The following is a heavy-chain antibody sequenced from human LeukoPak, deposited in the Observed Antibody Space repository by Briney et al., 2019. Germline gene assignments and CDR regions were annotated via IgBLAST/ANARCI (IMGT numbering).Heavy chain of an antibody. V-gene: IGHV3-30*02. CDR3: AKDLGYGGFWGGFDY. CDR1: GFSFSSHG. J-gene: IGHJ4*02. D-gene: IGHD3-3*01. CDR2: IWYDGSNK. Sequence: GGSLRLSCAASGFSFSSHGMHWVRQAPGKGLEWVTVIWYDGSNKYYADSVKGRFTISRDNSKNTLYLQMNNLRAEDTAVYYCAKDLGYGGFWGGFDYWGRGTLVTVSS.